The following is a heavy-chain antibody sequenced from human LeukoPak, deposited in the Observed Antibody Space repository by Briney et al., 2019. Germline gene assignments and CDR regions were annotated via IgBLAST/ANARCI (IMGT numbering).Heavy chain of an antibody. CDR2: IWYDGSNK. V-gene: IGHV3-33*06. D-gene: IGHD2-15*01. CDR1: GFTFISYG. Sequence: PGGSLRLSCAASGFTFISYGMHWVRQAPGKGLEWGAGIWYDGSNKYYADSVKGRFTTSRYHSKKTMYLQMPSLRAADTAVYYCAKGGDIVVVVAATRFDYWGQGTLVTVSS. J-gene: IGHJ4*02. CDR3: AKGGDIVVVVAATRFDY.